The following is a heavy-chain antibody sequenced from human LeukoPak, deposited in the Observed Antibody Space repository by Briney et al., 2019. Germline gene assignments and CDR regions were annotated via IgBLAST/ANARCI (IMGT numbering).Heavy chain of an antibody. CDR3: ARHAYDYGDYRFSY. D-gene: IGHD4-17*01. CDR1: GGSISSYY. J-gene: IGHJ4*02. V-gene: IGHV4-59*08. CDR2: IYYSGST. Sequence: KPSETLSLTCTVSGGSISSYYWSWIRQPPGKGLEWIGYIYYSGSTNYNPSLKSRVTISVDTSKNQFSLKLSSVTAADTAVYYCARHAYDYGDYRFSYWGQGTLVTVSS.